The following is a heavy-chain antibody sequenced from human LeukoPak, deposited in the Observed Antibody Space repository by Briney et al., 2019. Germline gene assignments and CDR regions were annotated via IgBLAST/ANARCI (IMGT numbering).Heavy chain of an antibody. D-gene: IGHD3-10*01. J-gene: IGHJ4*02. V-gene: IGHV5-51*01. CDR2: IYPGDSDT. CDR1: GYSFTSYW. CDR3: ARHEGVVVRGVITPSFDY. Sequence: GESLMIFCKGSGYSFTSYWIGRLRRLPGKSLQWMGIIYPGDSDTRYSPSFQGQVTISADKSISTAYLQWSSLKASDTAMYYCARHEGVVVRGVITPSFDYWGQGTLVTVSS.